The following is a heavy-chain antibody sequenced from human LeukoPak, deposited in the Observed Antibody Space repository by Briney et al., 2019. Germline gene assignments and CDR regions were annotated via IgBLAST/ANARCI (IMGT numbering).Heavy chain of an antibody. D-gene: IGHD3-16*02. CDR1: GYTFTSYG. V-gene: IGHV1-18*01. CDR2: ISAYNGNT. J-gene: IGHJ4*02. CDR3: ARDRPYYDYVWGSYRSIPAKKDY. Sequence: GASVKVSCKASGYTFTSYGISWVRQAPGQGLEWMGWISAYNGNTNYAQKLQGRVTMTTDTSTSTAYMELRSLRSDDTAVYYCARDRPYYDYVWGSYRSIPAKKDYWGQGTLVTVSS.